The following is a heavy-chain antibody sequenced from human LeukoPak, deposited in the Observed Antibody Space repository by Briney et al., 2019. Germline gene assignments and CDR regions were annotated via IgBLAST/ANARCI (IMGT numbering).Heavy chain of an antibody. Sequence: GGSLRLSCAASGFTANSNYMSWVRQAPGKGLEWVSVIYSGGSTYYADSVKGRFTISRDNSKNTLYLQMNSLRAEDTAVYYCARATTYNFFNYWGQGTLVTVSS. CDR2: IYSGGST. J-gene: IGHJ4*02. CDR1: GFTANSNY. V-gene: IGHV3-66*01. D-gene: IGHD1-7*01. CDR3: ARATTYNFFNY.